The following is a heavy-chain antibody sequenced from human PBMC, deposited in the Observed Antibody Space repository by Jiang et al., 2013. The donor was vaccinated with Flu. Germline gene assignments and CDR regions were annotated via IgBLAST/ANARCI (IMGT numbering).Heavy chain of an antibody. D-gene: IGHD3-22*01. CDR2: IYYSGST. J-gene: IGHJ3*02. CDR3: ARLRLTYYYDSSGYSTGNAFDI. CDR1: GGSISSYY. V-gene: IGHV4-59*08. Sequence: LLKPSETLSLTCTVSGGSISSYYWSWIRQPPGKGLEWIGYIYYSGSTNYNPSLKSRVTISVDTSKNQFSLKLSSVTAADTAVYYCARLRLTYYYDSSGYSTGNAFDIWGQGTMVTVSS.